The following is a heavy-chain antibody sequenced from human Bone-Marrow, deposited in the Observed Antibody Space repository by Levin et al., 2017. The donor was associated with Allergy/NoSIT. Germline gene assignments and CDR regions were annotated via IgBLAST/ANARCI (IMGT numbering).Heavy chain of an antibody. CDR3: ARGIASGGKTYYYYYMDV. D-gene: IGHD6-13*01. CDR2: INPNTGGT. V-gene: IGHV1-2*02. J-gene: IGHJ6*03. CDR1: GYIFTDYY. Sequence: ASVKVSCKASGYIFTDYYMHWVRQAPGQGLEWMGWINPNTGGTSYSQNFQGRFTMTRATSISTAYMDLSSLRSDDTAVYYCARGIASGGKTYYYYYMDVWGRGTTVAVSS.